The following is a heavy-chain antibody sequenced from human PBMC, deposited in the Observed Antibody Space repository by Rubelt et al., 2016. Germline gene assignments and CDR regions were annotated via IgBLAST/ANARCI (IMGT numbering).Heavy chain of an antibody. Sequence: QVQLQQWGAGLLKPSETLSLTCAVYGGSFSGYYWSWIRQPPGKGLEWIGEINHSGSTNYNPSLKSRGTSSLDTSKNPFSLELSSVTAADTAVYYCASSGGLSGAYSGSTWPDWYFDLLGRGTLVPVPS. CDR2: INHSGST. CDR1: GGSFSGYY. V-gene: IGHV4-34*01. CDR3: ASSGGLSGAYSGSTWPDWYFDL. D-gene: IGHD1-26*01. J-gene: IGHJ2*01.